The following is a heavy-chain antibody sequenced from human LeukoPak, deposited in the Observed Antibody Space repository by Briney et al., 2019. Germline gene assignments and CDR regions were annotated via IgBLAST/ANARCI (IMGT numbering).Heavy chain of an antibody. J-gene: IGHJ4*02. Sequence: GASVKDSCKASGYSFTGYFIHWVRQAPGQGLEWMGCIDPNSGETKYAQKFQDRVSMPRDTSTRKAYMKLSRLRSDDTAVYFCARSGSTGYSLDYWGQGTLVTVSS. V-gene: IGHV1-2*02. CDR3: ARSGSTGYSLDY. CDR1: GYSFTGYF. D-gene: IGHD3-22*01. CDR2: IDPNSGET.